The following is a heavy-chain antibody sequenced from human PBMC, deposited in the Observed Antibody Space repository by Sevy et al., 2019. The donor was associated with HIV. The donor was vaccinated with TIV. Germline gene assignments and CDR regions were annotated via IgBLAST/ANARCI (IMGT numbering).Heavy chain of an antibody. CDR1: DGSISSHY. D-gene: IGHD1-1*01. V-gene: IGHV4-59*11. CDR2: IYYSGST. J-gene: IGHJ4*02. Sequence: SETLSLTCTVSDGSISSHYWSWIRQPPGMALQWIGYIYYSGSTNYNPSLKSRVTMSLDTSKNQFSLKLSSVTAADTAVYYCARLLRYNPCFDYWGQGALVTVSS. CDR3: ARLLRYNPCFDY.